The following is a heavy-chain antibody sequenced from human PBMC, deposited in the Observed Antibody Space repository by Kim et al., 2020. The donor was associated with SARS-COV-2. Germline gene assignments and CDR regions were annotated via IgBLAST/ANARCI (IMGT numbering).Heavy chain of an antibody. D-gene: IGHD5-18*01. CDR2: INHSGST. J-gene: IGHJ6*02. V-gene: IGHV4-34*01. Sequence: SETLSLTCAVYGGSFSGYYWSWIRQPPGKGLEWIGEINHSGSTNYNPSLKSRVTISVDTSKNQFSLKLSYVTAADTAVYYCARDGGSYGGVGYYYYYGMDVWGQGTTVTVSS. CDR1: GGSFSGYY. CDR3: ARDGGSYGGVGYYYYYGMDV.